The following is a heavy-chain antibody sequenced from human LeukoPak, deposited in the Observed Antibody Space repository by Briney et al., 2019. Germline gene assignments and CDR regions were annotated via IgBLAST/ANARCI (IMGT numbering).Heavy chain of an antibody. CDR2: FVPSDSYT. J-gene: IGHJ4*02. D-gene: IGHD5-18*01. CDR1: GYSFTSYW. Sequence: GESLKISYKGSGYSFTSYWISWVRQLPGKGLEWMGRFVPSDSYTNYSPSFQGHVTISADKSISTAYLQWSSLKASDTAMYYCARQFAEGVQLWLMDYWGQGTLVTVSS. V-gene: IGHV5-10-1*01. CDR3: ARQFAEGVQLWLMDY.